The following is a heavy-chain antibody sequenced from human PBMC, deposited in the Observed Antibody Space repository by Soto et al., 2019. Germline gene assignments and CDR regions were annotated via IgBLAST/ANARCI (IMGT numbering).Heavy chain of an antibody. Sequence: PGGSLRLSCAASGFTFSSYAMSWVRQAPGKGLEWVSAISGSGGSTYYADSVKGRFTISRDNSKNTLYLQMNSRRAEDTAVYYCAKPRFLVVTAVLFDYWGQGTLVTVSS. CDR3: AKPRFLVVTAVLFDY. V-gene: IGHV3-23*01. D-gene: IGHD2-21*02. J-gene: IGHJ4*02. CDR2: ISGSGGST. CDR1: GFTFSSYA.